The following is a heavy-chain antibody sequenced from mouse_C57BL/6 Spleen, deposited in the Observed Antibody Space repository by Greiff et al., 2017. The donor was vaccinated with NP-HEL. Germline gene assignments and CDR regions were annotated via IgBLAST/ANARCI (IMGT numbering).Heavy chain of an antibody. CDR3: ARNWEGAMDY. J-gene: IGHJ4*01. CDR2: ISSGSSTI. D-gene: IGHD4-1*01. V-gene: IGHV5-17*01. CDR1: GFTFSDYG. Sequence: EVKLMESGGGLVKPGGSLKLSCAASGFTFSDYGMHWVRQAPEKGLEWVAYISSGSSTIYYADTVKGRFTISRDNAKNTLFLQMTSLRSEDTAMYYCARNWEGAMDYWGQGTSVTVSS.